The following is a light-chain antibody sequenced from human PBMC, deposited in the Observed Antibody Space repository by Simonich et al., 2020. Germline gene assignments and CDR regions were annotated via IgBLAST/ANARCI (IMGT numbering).Light chain of an antibody. CDR3: SSYAGSNNYWV. V-gene: IGLV2-8*01. J-gene: IGLJ3*02. Sequence: QSALTQPASASGSPGQSVTISCTGTSSDVGGYNYVSWYQQHPGKAPQLMIYEVSKRPSGVPDRFSGSKSGNTAPLTVSGLQAEDEADYYCSSYAGSNNYWVFGGGTKLTVL. CDR1: SSDVGGYNY. CDR2: EVS.